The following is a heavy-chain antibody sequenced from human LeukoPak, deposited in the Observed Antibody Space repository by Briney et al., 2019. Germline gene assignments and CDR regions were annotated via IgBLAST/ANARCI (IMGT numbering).Heavy chain of an antibody. J-gene: IGHJ4*02. CDR3: ASAARDGYNYPDY. CDR2: IYYSGST. Sequence: SQTLSLTCTVSGGSISSYYWSWVRQPPGKGLEWIGYIYYSGSTNYNPSLKSRVTISVDTSKNQFSLKLSSVTAADTAVYYCASAARDGYNYPDYGGQGTLVTVSS. V-gene: IGHV4-59*01. CDR1: GGSISSYY. D-gene: IGHD5-24*01.